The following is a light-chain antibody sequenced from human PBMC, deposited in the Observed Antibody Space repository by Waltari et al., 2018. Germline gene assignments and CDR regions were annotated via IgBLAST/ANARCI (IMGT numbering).Light chain of an antibody. J-gene: IGLJ2*01. CDR1: TGPVTTTHY. CDR2: DTN. CDR3: LLSYSGVVV. V-gene: IGLV7-46*01. Sequence: QAVVTQEPSLTVSPGGTVTLTCDSSTGPVTTTHYPYWFQQTPGRAPKTLIYDTNNQHSWTPARFSGSLLGGKAALTLSGAQPEDEADYYCLLSYSGVVVFGGGTKLTVL.